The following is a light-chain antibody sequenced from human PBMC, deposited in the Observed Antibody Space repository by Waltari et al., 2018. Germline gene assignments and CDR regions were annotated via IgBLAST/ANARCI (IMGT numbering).Light chain of an antibody. CDR1: QSLLHSNGYNY. CDR3: MQSLQALWT. J-gene: IGKJ1*01. Sequence: IVVTQSPLSLPVTPGEPASISCRSSQSLLHSNGYNYLDWYLQKPGQSPQLLIYLGSNRASGVPDRFSGSGSGTDCTLEISRVEAEDVGVYYCMQSLQALWTFGQGTKVEIK. V-gene: IGKV2-28*01. CDR2: LGS.